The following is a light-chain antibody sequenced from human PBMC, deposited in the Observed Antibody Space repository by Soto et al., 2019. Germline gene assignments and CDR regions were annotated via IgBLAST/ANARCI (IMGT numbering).Light chain of an antibody. J-gene: IGKJ5*01. Sequence: EIFLPHSPGTRSLSPWEISTLSGIASQSVSSYLAWYQQKPGQAPRLLXYDASNRATGIPARFSGSGSGTDFTLTISSLEPEDFAVYYCQQRSNWPQITFGQGTRLEIK. V-gene: IGKV3-11*01. CDR1: QSVSSY. CDR2: DAS. CDR3: QQRSNWPQIT.